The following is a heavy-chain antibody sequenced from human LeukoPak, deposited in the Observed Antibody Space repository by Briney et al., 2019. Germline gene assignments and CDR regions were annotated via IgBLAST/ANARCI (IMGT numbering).Heavy chain of an antibody. V-gene: IGHV3-21*01. D-gene: IGHD2-15*01. CDR3: ARGSEGYCSGGGCYYGMDV. Sequence: GGSLRLSCAASGFTFSSYSMNWVRQAPGKGLEWVSYISSSSSYIYYADSVKGRFTISRDNAENSLYLQMNSLRAEDAAVYYCARGSEGYCSGGGCYYGMDVWGQGTTVTVSS. J-gene: IGHJ6*01. CDR1: GFTFSSYS. CDR2: ISSSSSYI.